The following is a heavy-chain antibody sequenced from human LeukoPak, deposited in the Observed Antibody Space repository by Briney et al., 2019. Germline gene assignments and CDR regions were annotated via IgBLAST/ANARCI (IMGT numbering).Heavy chain of an antibody. Sequence: SETLSLTCTVSGGSISSSGFYWGWIRQPPGKGLEWIGSIYYSGSTYYNPSLKSRVTISVDTSKNQFSLQLNSVTPEDTAVYYCAREREWELPPNWFDPWGQGTLVTVSS. CDR1: GGSISSSGFY. CDR2: IYYSGST. J-gene: IGHJ5*02. V-gene: IGHV4-39*02. CDR3: AREREWELPPNWFDP. D-gene: IGHD1-26*01.